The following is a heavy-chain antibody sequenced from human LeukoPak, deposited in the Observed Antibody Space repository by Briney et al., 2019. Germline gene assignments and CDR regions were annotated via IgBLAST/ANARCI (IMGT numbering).Heavy chain of an antibody. CDR2: ISSSSSYI. CDR3: ARDGTWNSSGSTPMEFDY. CDR1: GFTFSSYG. D-gene: IGHD3-22*01. J-gene: IGHJ4*02. V-gene: IGHV3-21*01. Sequence: GRSLRLSCAASGFTFSSYGMDWVRQAPGKGLEWVSSISSSSSYIYYADSVKGRFTISRDNAKNSLYLQMNSLRAEDTAVYYCARDGTWNSSGSTPMEFDYWGQGTLVTVSS.